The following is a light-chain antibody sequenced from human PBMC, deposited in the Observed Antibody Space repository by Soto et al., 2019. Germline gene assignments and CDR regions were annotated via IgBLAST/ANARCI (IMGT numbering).Light chain of an antibody. CDR2: DAS. CDR1: QSVSSY. Sequence: EIVLTQSPATLSLSPGERATLSCRASQSVSSYFAWNQQKPGQAPRLLIYDASNRATGTPDRFSGSGSGTDFTLTISSLEPEDFAVYYCQQRSNWPLTFGGGTKVEMK. V-gene: IGKV3-11*01. CDR3: QQRSNWPLT. J-gene: IGKJ4*01.